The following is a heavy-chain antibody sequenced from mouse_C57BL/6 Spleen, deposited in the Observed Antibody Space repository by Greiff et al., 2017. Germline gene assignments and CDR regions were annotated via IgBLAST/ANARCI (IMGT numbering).Heavy chain of an antibody. Sequence: QVQLQQSGAELVRPGTSVKVSCKASGYAFTNYLIEWVKQRPGQGLEWIGLINPGSGGTNYKEKFQGKATLTADKSSSTAYMQLSSLTSEDSAVYFCARSGHCFYCDWGQGTTLSVSS. CDR2: INPGSGGT. CDR1: GYAFTNYL. D-gene: IGHD1-1*01. V-gene: IGHV1-54*01. CDR3: ARSGHCFYCD. J-gene: IGHJ2*01.